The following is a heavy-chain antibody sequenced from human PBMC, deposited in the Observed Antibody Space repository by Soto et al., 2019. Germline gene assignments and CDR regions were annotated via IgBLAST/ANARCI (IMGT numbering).Heavy chain of an antibody. V-gene: IGHV1-69*13. CDR2: IIPIFGTA. Sequence: VKVSCKASGGTFSSYAISWVRQAPGQGLEWMGGIIPIFGTANYAQKFQGRVTITADESTSTAYMELSSLRSEDTAVYYCAREKYQLPYYYYYGMDVWGQGTTVTVSS. J-gene: IGHJ6*02. CDR1: GGTFSSYA. D-gene: IGHD2-2*01. CDR3: AREKYQLPYYYYYGMDV.